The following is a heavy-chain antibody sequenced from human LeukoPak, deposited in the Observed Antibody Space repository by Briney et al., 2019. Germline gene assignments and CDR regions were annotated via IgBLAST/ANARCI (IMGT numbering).Heavy chain of an antibody. V-gene: IGHV3-23*01. Sequence: QPGGSLRLSCAASGFTFISYAMSWVRQAPGEGLEWVSAIRGSGDRTHYADSVKGRFTISRDNSKNTLYLQMNSLRAEDTAVYYCAKDSKIVGATFRSYHYMDVWGKGTAVTVSS. D-gene: IGHD1-26*01. CDR2: IRGSGDRT. CDR1: GFTFISYA. CDR3: AKDSKIVGATFRSYHYMDV. J-gene: IGHJ6*03.